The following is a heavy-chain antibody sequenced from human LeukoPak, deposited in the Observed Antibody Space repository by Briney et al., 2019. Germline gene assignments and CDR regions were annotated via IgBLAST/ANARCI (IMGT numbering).Heavy chain of an antibody. D-gene: IGHD3-10*01. CDR2: IYHSGST. Sequence: PSETLSLTCTVSGYSISSGYYWGWIRQPPGKGLEWIGSIYHSGSTYYNPSLKSRVTISVDTSKDQFSLKLSSVTAADTAVYYCARDQDYYGSGSYYSPFDYWGQGTLVTVSS. CDR1: GYSISSGYY. J-gene: IGHJ4*02. V-gene: IGHV4-38-2*02. CDR3: ARDQDYYGSGSYYSPFDY.